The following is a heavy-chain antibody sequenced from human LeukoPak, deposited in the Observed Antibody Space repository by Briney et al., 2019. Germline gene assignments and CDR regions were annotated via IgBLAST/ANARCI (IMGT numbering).Heavy chain of an antibody. CDR3: AKDDNWLQFES. J-gene: IGHJ5*01. CDR1: GFTFSGHG. Sequence: GGSLRLSCAASGFTFSGHGMNWVRPAPGEGLEWGSGITGSGATAYHEHSVKGRLTSSRANSKNRQNRQMNNRKAENTAVYYCAKDDNWLQFESWGQGTLVTVSS. D-gene: IGHD5-24*01. CDR2: ITGSGATA. V-gene: IGHV3-23*01.